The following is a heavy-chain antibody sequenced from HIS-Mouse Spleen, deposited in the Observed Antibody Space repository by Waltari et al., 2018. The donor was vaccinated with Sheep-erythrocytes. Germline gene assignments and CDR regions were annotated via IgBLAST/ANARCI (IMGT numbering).Heavy chain of an antibody. Sequence: QVQLVQSGAEVKKPGSSVKVSCKASGGTFSSYAISWVQQAPGQGLEWMGRIIPILGIANYAQKFQGRVTITADKSTSTAYMELSSLRSEDTAVYYCAQTGATTPHFDYWGQGTLVTVSS. D-gene: IGHD1-26*01. CDR2: IIPILGIA. CDR1: GGTFSSYA. CDR3: AQTGATTPHFDY. J-gene: IGHJ4*02. V-gene: IGHV1-69*04.